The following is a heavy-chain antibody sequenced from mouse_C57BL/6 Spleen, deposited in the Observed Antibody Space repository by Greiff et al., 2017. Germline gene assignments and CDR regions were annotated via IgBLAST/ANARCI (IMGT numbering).Heavy chain of an antibody. D-gene: IGHD2-3*01. Sequence: EVKLMESGGGLVKPGGSLKLSCAASGFTFSSYAMSWVRQTPEKRLEWVATISDGGSYTYYPDNVKGRFTISRDNAKNNLYLQMSHLKSEDTAMYYCARDKIYDGYCGYAMDYWGQGTSVTVSS. V-gene: IGHV5-4*01. CDR1: GFTFSSYA. J-gene: IGHJ4*01. CDR2: ISDGGSYT. CDR3: ARDKIYDGYCGYAMDY.